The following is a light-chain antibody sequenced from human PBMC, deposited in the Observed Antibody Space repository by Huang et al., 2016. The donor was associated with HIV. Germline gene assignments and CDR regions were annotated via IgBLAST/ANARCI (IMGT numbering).Light chain of an antibody. CDR2: GAS. CDR1: QIVSSN. CDR3: QQYNNWPLT. J-gene: IGKJ1*01. V-gene: IGKV3-15*01. Sequence: EIVMTHSPATLSVSPGERATLSCRASQIVSSNLAWYQQKPGQAPRRLIYGASTRATGIPARFSGSGSGTEFTLTISSLQSEDVAVYYCQQYNNWPLTFGQGTKVEIK.